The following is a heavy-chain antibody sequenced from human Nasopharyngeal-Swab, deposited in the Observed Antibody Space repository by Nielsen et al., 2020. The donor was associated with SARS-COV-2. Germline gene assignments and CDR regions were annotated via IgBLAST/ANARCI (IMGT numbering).Heavy chain of an antibody. J-gene: IGHJ3*02. CDR3: ARDSYYYDSSGMGPCAFDI. D-gene: IGHD3-22*01. CDR1: GFTFSSYS. V-gene: IGHV3-21*01. CDR2: ISSSCSYI. Sequence: GESLKISCAASGFTFSSYSMNWVRQAPGKGLEWVSSISSSCSYIYYADSVKGRFTISRDNAKNSLYLQMNSLRAEDTAVYYCARDSYYYDSSGMGPCAFDIWGQGTMVTVSS.